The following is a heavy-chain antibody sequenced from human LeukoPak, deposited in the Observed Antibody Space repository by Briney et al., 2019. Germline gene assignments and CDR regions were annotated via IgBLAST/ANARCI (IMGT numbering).Heavy chain of an antibody. J-gene: IGHJ4*02. V-gene: IGHV4-59*01. D-gene: IGHD3-3*01. CDR1: GGSISSYY. CDR2: IYYSGST. Sequence: SETLSLTCTVSGGSISSYYWSWIRQPPGKGLEWIGYIYYSGSTNYNPSLKSRVTISVDTSKNQFSLKLSSVTAADTAVYYCARGFKGYDFWSGSDSSFDYWGQGTLVTVSS. CDR3: ARGFKGYDFWSGSDSSFDY.